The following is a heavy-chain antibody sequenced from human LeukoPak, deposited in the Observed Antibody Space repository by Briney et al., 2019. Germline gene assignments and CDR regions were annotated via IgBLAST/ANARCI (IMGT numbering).Heavy chain of an antibody. CDR2: IYTSGST. D-gene: IGHD3-22*01. Sequence: SQTLSLTCTVSGGSISSGSYYWSWIRQPAGKGLEWIGRIYTSGSTNYNPSLKSRVTISVDTSKNQFSLKLSSVTAADTAVYYCARDLGYYYDSGGYYHHDAFDIWGQGTMVTVSS. CDR3: ARDLGYYYDSGGYYHHDAFDI. V-gene: IGHV4-61*02. J-gene: IGHJ3*02. CDR1: GGSISSGSYY.